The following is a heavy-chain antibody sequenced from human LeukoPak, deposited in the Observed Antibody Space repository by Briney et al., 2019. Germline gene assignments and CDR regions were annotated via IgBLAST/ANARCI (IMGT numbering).Heavy chain of an antibody. CDR2: ISGSGGST. CDR1: GFTFSSYA. V-gene: IGHV3-23*01. Sequence: GGSLRLSCAASGFTFSSYAMSWVRQAPGKGLEWVSAISGSGGSTYYADSVKGRFTISRDNSKNTLYLQMNSLRAEDTAVYYCAKGGLGYDSSGYYEILDYWGQGTLVTVSS. D-gene: IGHD3-22*01. J-gene: IGHJ4*02. CDR3: AKGGLGYDSSGYYEILDY.